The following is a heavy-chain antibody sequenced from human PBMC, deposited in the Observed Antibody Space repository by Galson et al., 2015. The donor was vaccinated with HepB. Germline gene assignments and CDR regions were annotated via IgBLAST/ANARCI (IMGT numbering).Heavy chain of an antibody. V-gene: IGHV1-69*04. J-gene: IGHJ3*02. CDR3: ARGGPTPGWWPDDAFDS. Sequence: SVKVSCKASGGTFSSYATSWVRQAPGQGLEWMGRIIPILGIANYAQKFQGRVTITADKSTSTAYMELSSLRSEDTAVYYCARGGPTPGWWPDDAFDSWGQGTMVTVSS. D-gene: IGHD2-8*02. CDR1: GGTFSSYA. CDR2: IIPILGIA.